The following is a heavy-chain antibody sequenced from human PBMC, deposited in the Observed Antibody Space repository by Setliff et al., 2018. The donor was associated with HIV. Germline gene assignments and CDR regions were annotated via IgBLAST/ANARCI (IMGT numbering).Heavy chain of an antibody. D-gene: IGHD3-10*01. CDR1: GGSIGGYY. CDR2: IYSGGST. Sequence: SETLSLTCTVSGGSIGGYYWSWIRQPPGTGLEWLGCIYSGGSTNYNPSLASRVTISLDTSKNQFSLRLTSVTAADAAVYYCARVRSYGSAYDAFDVWGPGTMVTVSS. J-gene: IGHJ3*01. V-gene: IGHV4-4*08. CDR3: ARVRSYGSAYDAFDV.